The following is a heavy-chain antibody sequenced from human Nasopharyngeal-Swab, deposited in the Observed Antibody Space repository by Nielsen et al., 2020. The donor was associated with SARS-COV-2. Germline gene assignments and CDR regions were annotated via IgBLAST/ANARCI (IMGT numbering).Heavy chain of an antibody. V-gene: IGHV3-7*05. CDR3: TKKIGED. CDR1: GFTFTTYW. Sequence: GSLRLSCATSGFTFTTYWMSWVRQAPGKGLEWVANINQDGSTKYYVDSVKGRFTISRDNTKNSVSLQMNSLRAEDTAMYYCTKKIGEDWGQGTLVTVSS. CDR2: INQDGSTK. J-gene: IGHJ4*02.